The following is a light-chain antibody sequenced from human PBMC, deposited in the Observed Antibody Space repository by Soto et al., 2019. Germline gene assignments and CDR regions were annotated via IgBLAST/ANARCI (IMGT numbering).Light chain of an antibody. CDR2: AAS. Sequence: DDQVTQSAATLSGSVGDRVTINCRASQTISSWLAWYQQKPGKAPKLLIYAASSLQSGVPSRFSGRGSGTEFTLTISSLQPDDFATYYCQQYNSYWTFGQGTKVDIK. CDR3: QQYNSYWT. CDR1: QTISSW. V-gene: IGKV1-5*01. J-gene: IGKJ1*01.